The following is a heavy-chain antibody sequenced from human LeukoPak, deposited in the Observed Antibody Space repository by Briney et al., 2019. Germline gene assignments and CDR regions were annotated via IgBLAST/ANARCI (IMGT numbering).Heavy chain of an antibody. J-gene: IGHJ4*02. CDR1: GFTFSSYA. Sequence: PGRSLRLSCAASGFTFSSYAMHWVRQAPGKGLEWVAVISYDGSNKYYADSVKGRFTISRDNSKNTLYLEMNSLRAEDTAVYYCARGPSTWYSSGWSSSDYWGQGTLVTVSS. CDR3: ARGPSTWYSSGWSSSDY. CDR2: ISYDGSNK. V-gene: IGHV3-30-3*01. D-gene: IGHD6-19*01.